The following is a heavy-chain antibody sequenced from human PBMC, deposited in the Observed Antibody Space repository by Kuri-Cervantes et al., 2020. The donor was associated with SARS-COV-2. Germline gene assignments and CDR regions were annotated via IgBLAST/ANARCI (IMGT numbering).Heavy chain of an antibody. CDR2: VRGKANNYAT. D-gene: IGHD3-3*01. J-gene: IGHJ4*02. Sequence: GGSLRLSCEVSGFLFSASAIHWVRQGSGKGLEWVGRVRGKANNYATAYAASVKGRFTISRDDSKNTAYLQMNSLKTEDTAVYYCTRDDFWSGYYFDYWGQGTLVTVSS. V-gene: IGHV3-73*01. CDR1: GFLFSASA. CDR3: TRDDFWSGYYFDY.